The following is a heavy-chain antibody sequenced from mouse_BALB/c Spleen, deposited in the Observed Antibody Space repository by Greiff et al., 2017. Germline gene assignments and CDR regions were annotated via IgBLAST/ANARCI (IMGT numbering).Heavy chain of an antibody. J-gene: IGHJ2*01. D-gene: IGHD2-1*01. CDR3: TRGGYGNHWDY. CDR2: IYPSDSYT. CDR1: GYTFTSYW. V-gene: IGHV1-69*02. Sequence: QVHVKQPGAELVRPGASVKLSCKASGYTFTSYWINWVKQRPGQGLEWIGNIYPSDSYTNYNQKFKDKATLTVDKSSSTAYMQLSSPTSEDSAVYYCTRGGYGNHWDYWGQGTTLTVSS.